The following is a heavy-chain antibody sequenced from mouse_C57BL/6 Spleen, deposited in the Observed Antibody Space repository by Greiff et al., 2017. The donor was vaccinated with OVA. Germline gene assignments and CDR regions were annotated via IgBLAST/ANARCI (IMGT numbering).Heavy chain of an antibody. CDR3: ARGGYSTPWFAY. V-gene: IGHV3-6*01. J-gene: IGHJ3*01. D-gene: IGHD2-5*01. CDR1: GYSITSGYY. CDR2: ISYDGSN. Sequence: ESGPGLVKPSQSLSLTCSVTGYSITSGYYWNWIRQFPGNKLEWMGYISYDGSNNYNPSLKNRISITRDTSKNQFFLKLNSVTTEDTATYYCARGGYSTPWFAYWGQGTLVTVSA.